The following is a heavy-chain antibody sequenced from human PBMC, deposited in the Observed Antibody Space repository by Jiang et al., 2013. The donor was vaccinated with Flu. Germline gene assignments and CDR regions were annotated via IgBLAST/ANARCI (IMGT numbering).Heavy chain of an antibody. J-gene: IGHJ4*02. Sequence: GAEVKKPWGLSGRFPARLLDTPSFTLLCIGCATAPGQRLEWLGWINPGNGNTKYSQKFQGRVSITRDTSATTAHLELNSLTSDDTAIYYCARDSNNSKGLHYWGQGTLVSVSS. V-gene: IGHV1-3*01. CDR2: INPGNGNT. CDR1: DTPSFTLL. CDR3: ARDSNNSKGLHY. D-gene: IGHD4-23*01.